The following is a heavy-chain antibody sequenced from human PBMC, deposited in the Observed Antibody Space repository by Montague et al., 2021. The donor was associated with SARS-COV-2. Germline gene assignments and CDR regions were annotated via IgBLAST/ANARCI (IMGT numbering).Heavy chain of an antibody. D-gene: IGHD5-12*01. CDR2: IYDSGST. J-gene: IGHJ3*02. Sequence: SETLSLTCTVSGGSISSNNYYWAWIRQPPGKGLEWIGSIYDSGSTYYNLSLKSRVTISVDTSKNHFSLKLNSVTAADTAVYYCARRGRKLLPVATTIGGVDIWGQGTMVTVSS. V-gene: IGHV4-39*02. CDR3: ARRGRKLLPVATTIGGVDI. CDR1: GGSISSNNYY.